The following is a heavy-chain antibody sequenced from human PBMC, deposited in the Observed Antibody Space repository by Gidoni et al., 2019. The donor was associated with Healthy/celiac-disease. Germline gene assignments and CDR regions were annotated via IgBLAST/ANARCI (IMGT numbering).Heavy chain of an antibody. V-gene: IGHV1-69*06. CDR1: GGTFSSYA. D-gene: IGHD4-17*01. CDR2: IIPIFGTA. Sequence: SSVKVSCKASGGTFSSYAISWVRQAPGQGLEWMGGIIPIFGTANYAQKFQVRVTITADKSTSTAYMELTSLRSEDSSGYYCPRDSTTVVTPVQAFDIWGQGTMVTVSS. J-gene: IGHJ3*02. CDR3: PRDSTTVVTPVQAFDI.